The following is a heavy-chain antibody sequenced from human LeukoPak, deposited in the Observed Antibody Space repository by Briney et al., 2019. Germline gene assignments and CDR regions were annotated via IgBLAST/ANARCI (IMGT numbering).Heavy chain of an antibody. J-gene: IGHJ4*02. CDR1: GFTFSSYW. CDR3: ARARGRYCSSTSCSFNDY. V-gene: IGHV3-7*01. Sequence: GGSLRLSCAASGFTFSSYWMSWVRQAPGKGLEWVANIKQDGSEKYYVDSVKGRFTISRDNAKNSLYLQMNSLRAEDTAVYYCARARGRYCSSTSCSFNDYRGQGTLVTVSS. D-gene: IGHD2-2*01. CDR2: IKQDGSEK.